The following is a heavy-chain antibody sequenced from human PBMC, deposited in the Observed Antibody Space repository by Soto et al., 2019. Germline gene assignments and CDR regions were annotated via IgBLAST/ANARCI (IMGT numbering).Heavy chain of an antibody. V-gene: IGHV3-21*06. CDR3: ARESEDLTSNFDY. J-gene: IGHJ4*02. Sequence: EVQLLESGGGFIQPGGSLRLSCAASGFTFTRYSMNWVRQAPGKGLEWVSSISSTTNYIYYGDSMKGRFTISRDNAKNSLYLEMNSLRAEDTAVYYGARESEDLTSNFDYWGQGTLVTVSS. CDR2: ISSTTNYI. CDR1: GFTFTRYS.